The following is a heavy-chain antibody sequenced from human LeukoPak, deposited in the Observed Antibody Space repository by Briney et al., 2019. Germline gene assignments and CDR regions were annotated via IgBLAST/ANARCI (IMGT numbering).Heavy chain of an antibody. CDR3: AREYDILTGYYGFDNWFDP. D-gene: IGHD3-9*01. CDR2: INPNSGGT. CDR1: GYTFTGYY. J-gene: IGHJ5*02. Sequence: ASVKVSCKASGYTFTGYYMHWVRQAPGQGLEWMGWINPNSGGTNYAQKFQGRVTMTRDTSISTAYMELSRLRSDDTAVYYCAREYDILTGYYGFDNWFDPWGQGTLVTVSS. V-gene: IGHV1-2*02.